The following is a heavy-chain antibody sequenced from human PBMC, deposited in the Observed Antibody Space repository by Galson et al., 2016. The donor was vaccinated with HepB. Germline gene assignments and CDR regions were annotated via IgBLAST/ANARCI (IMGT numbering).Heavy chain of an antibody. Sequence: SETLSLTCAVSGGSISSSDWWNWVRQPPGQGLEWIGQIFHSGRVNYTPSLASRVTISVDTYNNHFSLRLTSVTAADTALYYCARQYRGGPSDYWGQGTLVIVSS. CDR2: IFHSGRV. CDR1: GGSISSSDW. V-gene: IGHV4-4*02. J-gene: IGHJ4*02. D-gene: IGHD5-12*01. CDR3: ARQYRGGPSDY.